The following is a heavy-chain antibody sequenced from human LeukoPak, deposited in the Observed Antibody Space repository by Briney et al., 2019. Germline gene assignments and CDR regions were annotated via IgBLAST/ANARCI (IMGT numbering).Heavy chain of an antibody. V-gene: IGHV1-18*01. CDR1: GYTFTSYG. Sequence: GSVKDSCKASGYTFTSYGISWVRQAPGQGLEWMGWIIAYNGNTNYAQKLQGRVTMTTDTSTSTAYMELRSLRSDDTAVYYCASEAVAGTKWFDPWGQGTLVTVSS. CDR3: ASEAVAGTKWFDP. D-gene: IGHD6-19*01. J-gene: IGHJ5*02. CDR2: IIAYNGNT.